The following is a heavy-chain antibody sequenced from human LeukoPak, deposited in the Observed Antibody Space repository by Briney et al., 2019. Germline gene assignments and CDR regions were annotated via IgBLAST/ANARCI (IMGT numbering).Heavy chain of an antibody. Sequence: GGSLRLSCAASGFTFSSYAMSWVRQAPGKGLEWVSAISGSGGSTYYAGSVKGRFTISRDNSKNTLYLQMNSLRAEDTAVYYCANNYCSSTSCPYFDYWGQGTLVTVSS. J-gene: IGHJ4*02. CDR1: GFTFSSYA. CDR2: ISGSGGST. D-gene: IGHD2-2*01. CDR3: ANNYCSSTSCPYFDY. V-gene: IGHV3-23*01.